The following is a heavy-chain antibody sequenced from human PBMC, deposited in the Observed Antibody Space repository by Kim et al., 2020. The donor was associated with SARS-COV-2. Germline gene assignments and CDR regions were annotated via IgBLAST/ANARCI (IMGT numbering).Heavy chain of an antibody. V-gene: IGHV1-69*02. CDR2: IIPILGIA. J-gene: IGHJ6*02. CDR3: ARVLTPLHDYGNGMDV. D-gene: IGHD4-17*01. Sequence: SVKVSCKASGGTFSSYTISWVRQAPGQGLEWMGRIIPILGIANYAQKFQGRVTITADKSTSTAYMELSSLRSEDTAVYYCARVLTPLHDYGNGMDVWGQGTTVTVSS. CDR1: GGTFSSYT.